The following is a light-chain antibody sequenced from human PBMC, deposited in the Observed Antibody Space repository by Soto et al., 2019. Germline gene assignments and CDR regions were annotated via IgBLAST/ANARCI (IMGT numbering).Light chain of an antibody. V-gene: IGKV4-1*01. CDR2: WAS. Sequence: DIVMTQSPDSLAVSLGERATINCKSSQSVLYRSNTKNYLAWYQQKPGQPPNPLIYWASTRESGVPDRFSGSGSGTDFTLTISSLQAEDVAVYYCQQYYSLPPTFGQGTKVEIK. J-gene: IGKJ1*01. CDR1: QSVLYRSNTKNY. CDR3: QQYYSLPPT.